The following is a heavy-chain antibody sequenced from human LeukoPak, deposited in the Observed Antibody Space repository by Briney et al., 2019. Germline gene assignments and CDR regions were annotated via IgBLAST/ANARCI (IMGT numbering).Heavy chain of an antibody. V-gene: IGHV3-23*01. CDR1: GFTFSSYA. CDR3: ARAKIAAAGTGAFDV. Sequence: GGSLRLSCAASGFTFSSYATTWVRQAPGKGLEWVSAFSATDGSAQYAESVEGRFTISRDNSKNTLFLQMNSLGAEDTAVYYCARAKIAAAGTGAFDVWGQGTLVTVSS. CDR2: FSATDGSA. J-gene: IGHJ3*01. D-gene: IGHD6-13*01.